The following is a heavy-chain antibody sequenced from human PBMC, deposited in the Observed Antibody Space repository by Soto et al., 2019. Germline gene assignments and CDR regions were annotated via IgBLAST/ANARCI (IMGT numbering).Heavy chain of an antibody. Sequence: GGSLRLSCAASGFTFSSYGMHWVRQAPGKGLEWVAVIWYDGSNKYYADSVKGRFTISRDNSKNTLYLQMNSLRAEDTAVYYCASELQVSYCSGGSCPGAGYWGQGTLVTVSS. V-gene: IGHV3-33*01. J-gene: IGHJ4*02. D-gene: IGHD2-15*01. CDR1: GFTFSSYG. CDR3: ASELQVSYCSGGSCPGAGY. CDR2: IWYDGSNK.